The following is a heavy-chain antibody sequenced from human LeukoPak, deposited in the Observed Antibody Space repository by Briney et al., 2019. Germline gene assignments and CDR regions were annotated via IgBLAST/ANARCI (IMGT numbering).Heavy chain of an antibody. Sequence: PGGSLRLSCVASGFTFSTYGMSWVRQAPGKGLEWVSSIRDTTGRTYYTDPVKGRFTISRDNSKNTLYLQMNSLRAEDTAVYYCAKGGLGAVDWFDPWGQGTLVTVSS. J-gene: IGHJ5*02. CDR1: GFTFSTYG. V-gene: IGHV3-23*01. CDR3: AKGGLGAVDWFDP. D-gene: IGHD3-16*01. CDR2: IRDTTGRT.